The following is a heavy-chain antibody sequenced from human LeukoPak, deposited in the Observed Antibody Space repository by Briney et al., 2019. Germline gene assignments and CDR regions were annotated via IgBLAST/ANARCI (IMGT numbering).Heavy chain of an antibody. CDR2: INHSGST. V-gene: IGHV4-34*01. Sequence: KPSETLSPTCAVYGGSFSGYYWSWIRQPPGKGLEWIGEINHSGSTNYNPSLKSRVTISVDTSKNQFSLKLSSVTAADTAVYYCARGKKNLTVTIFGVVILPKYNWFDPWGQGTLVTVSS. J-gene: IGHJ5*02. CDR1: GGSFSGYY. D-gene: IGHD3-3*01. CDR3: ARGKKNLTVTIFGVVILPKYNWFDP.